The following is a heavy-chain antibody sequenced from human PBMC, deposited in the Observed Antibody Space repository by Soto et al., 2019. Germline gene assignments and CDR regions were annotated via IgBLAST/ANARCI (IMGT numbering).Heavy chain of an antibody. D-gene: IGHD5-12*01. V-gene: IGHV4-59*01. CDR3: ARGWDGYGWFDP. J-gene: IGHJ5*02. CDR1: GDSISTYY. Sequence: SETLSLTCTVSGDSISTYYWTCIRQPPGKGLQWLGYIYYTGSTEYNPSLQSRVTISLDTSKSQFSLKLNSVTAADTAVYYCARGWDGYGWFDPWGQGTLVTVSS. CDR2: IYYTGST.